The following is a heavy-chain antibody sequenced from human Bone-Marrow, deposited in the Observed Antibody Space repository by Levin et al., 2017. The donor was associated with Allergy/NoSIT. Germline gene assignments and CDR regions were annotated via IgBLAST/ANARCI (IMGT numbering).Heavy chain of an antibody. CDR1: GFIFSSYT. V-gene: IGHV3-21*01. J-gene: IGHJ4*02. D-gene: IGHD5-24*01. CDR3: ANIGIGYSPFDY. Sequence: PGGSLRLSCEVSGFIFSSYTLTWVRQPPGKGLEWVSSISSNSAYIYYAESVKDRFTISRDNAKNSLFLQMNSLRAEDTAVYYCANIGIGYSPFDYWGQGTLVTVSS. CDR2: ISSNSAYI.